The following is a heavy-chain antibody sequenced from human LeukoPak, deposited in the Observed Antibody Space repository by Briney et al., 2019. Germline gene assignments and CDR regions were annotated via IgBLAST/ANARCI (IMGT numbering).Heavy chain of an antibody. V-gene: IGHV1-69*06. CDR2: IVPIFGTI. D-gene: IGHD3-3*01. Sequence: SLKDSCKASVGTLSTHGISSVRPGPGQRLEWMGRIVPIFGTINYAQNFQGRVTITADKSTSTVHMDLSSLRSEDTAVYYCARGFGVEYYYYMAVWDEGTTVIVSS. CDR1: VGTLSTHG. CDR3: ARGFGVEYYYYMAV. J-gene: IGHJ6*03.